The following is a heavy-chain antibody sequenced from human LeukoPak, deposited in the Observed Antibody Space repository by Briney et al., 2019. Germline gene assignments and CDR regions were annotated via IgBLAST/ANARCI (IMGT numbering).Heavy chain of an antibody. CDR2: ISSSGSTI. J-gene: IGHJ4*02. CDR1: GFTFNSYE. CDR3: ANLEYYYDSSGYQQFDY. D-gene: IGHD3-22*01. V-gene: IGHV3-48*03. Sequence: GGSLRLSCAASGFTFNSYEMNWVRQAPGKVLEWVSYISSSGSTIYYADSVKGRFTISRDNAKNSLYLQMNSLRAEDTAVYYCANLEYYYDSSGYQQFDYWGQGTLVTVSS.